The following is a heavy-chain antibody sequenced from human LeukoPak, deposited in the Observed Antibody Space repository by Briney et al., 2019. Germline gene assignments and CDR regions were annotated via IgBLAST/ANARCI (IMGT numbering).Heavy chain of an antibody. D-gene: IGHD3-22*01. Sequence: PGGSLRLSCVVSGITLSNYTMSWVRQAPGKGLEWVSSISSSSSKIHYADSVKGRFTISRDNAKSSLYLHMTSLSADDTAVYYCVRGDSRDYWGQGTLVTVSS. J-gene: IGHJ4*02. V-gene: IGHV3-21*01. CDR3: VRGDSRDY. CDR1: GITLSNYT. CDR2: ISSSSSKI.